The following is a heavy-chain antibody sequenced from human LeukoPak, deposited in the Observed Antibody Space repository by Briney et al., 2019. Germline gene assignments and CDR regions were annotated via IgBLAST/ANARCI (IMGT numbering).Heavy chain of an antibody. D-gene: IGHD2-15*01. J-gene: IGHJ4*02. V-gene: IGHV4-31*03. CDR2: IYYSGST. CDR1: GGSISSGGYY. CDR3: ARASPRVAADYFDY. Sequence: SETLSLTCTVSGGSISSGGYYWSWIRQHPGKGLEWIGYIYYSGSTYYNPSLKSRVTISVDTSKNQFSLKLSSVTAADTAVYYCARASPRVAADYFDYWGQGTLVTVSS.